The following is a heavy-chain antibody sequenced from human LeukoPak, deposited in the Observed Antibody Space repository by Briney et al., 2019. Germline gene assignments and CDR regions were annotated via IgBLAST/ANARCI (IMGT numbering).Heavy chain of an antibody. J-gene: IGHJ4*02. CDR1: GGTFSSYA. Sequence: ASVKVSCKASGGTFSSYAISWVRQASGQGLEWMGRIIPIFGTANYAQKFQGRVTITTDESTSTAYMELSSLRSEDTAVYYCAREDYYDSSGYFDYWGQGTLVTVSS. CDR3: AREDYYDSSGYFDY. CDR2: IIPIFGTA. V-gene: IGHV1-69*05. D-gene: IGHD3-22*01.